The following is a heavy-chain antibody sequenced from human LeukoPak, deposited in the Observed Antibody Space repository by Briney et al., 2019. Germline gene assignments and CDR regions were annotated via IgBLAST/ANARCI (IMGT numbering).Heavy chain of an antibody. J-gene: IGHJ6*03. V-gene: IGHV4-4*02. Sequence: SGTLSLTCAVSGGSISSSNFWSWVRQPPGKGLEWIGEIYHSGSTKSNPSLKSRVTISVDTSKNQFSLKLSSVTAADTAVYYCARGVTYYDILTGSGYYYYMDVWGKGTTVTISS. D-gene: IGHD3-9*01. CDR2: IYHSGST. CDR1: GGSISSSNF. CDR3: ARGVTYYDILTGSGYYYYMDV.